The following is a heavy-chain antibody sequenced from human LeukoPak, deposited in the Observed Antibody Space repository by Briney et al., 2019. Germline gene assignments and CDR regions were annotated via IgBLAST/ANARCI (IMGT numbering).Heavy chain of an antibody. CDR2: INTNTGNP. J-gene: IGHJ1*01. CDR3: ARDHDCSGGSCFQH. Sequence: GASVKVSCKASGYTFTSCAMNWVRQAPGQGLEWMGWINTNTGNPTYAQGFTGRFVFSLDTSVSTAYLQISSLKAEDTAVYYCARDHDCSGGSCFQHWGQGTLVTVSS. CDR1: GYTFTSCA. D-gene: IGHD2-15*01. V-gene: IGHV7-4-1*02.